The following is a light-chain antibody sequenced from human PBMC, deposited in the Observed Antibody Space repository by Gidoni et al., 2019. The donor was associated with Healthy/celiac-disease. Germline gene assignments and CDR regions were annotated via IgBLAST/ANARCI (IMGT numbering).Light chain of an antibody. Sequence: IQMTQSPSSLSASVGDRVTITCRASQSISSYLNWYQQKPGKAPKLLIYAASSLKSGVPSRFSVSGSGTDFTLTISSLQPEDFATYYCQQSYSTLRYTFGQXTKLEIK. J-gene: IGKJ2*01. V-gene: IGKV1-39*01. CDR1: QSISSY. CDR3: QQSYSTLRYT. CDR2: AAS.